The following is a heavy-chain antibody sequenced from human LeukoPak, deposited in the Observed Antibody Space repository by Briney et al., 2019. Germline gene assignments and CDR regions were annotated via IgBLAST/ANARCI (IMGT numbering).Heavy chain of an antibody. V-gene: IGHV3-7*01. CDR2: IKQDGSEK. J-gene: IGHJ4*02. CDR3: ARADCSSTRCSYYFDY. CDR1: GLTFSKYW. D-gene: IGHD2-2*01. Sequence: GGSLRLSCAASGLTFSKYWMSWVRQAPGKGLEWVANIKQDGSEKHYVDSVKGRFTISRDNAKNSLYLQMNSLRAEDTAVYYCARADCSSTRCSYYFDYWGQGTLVTVSS.